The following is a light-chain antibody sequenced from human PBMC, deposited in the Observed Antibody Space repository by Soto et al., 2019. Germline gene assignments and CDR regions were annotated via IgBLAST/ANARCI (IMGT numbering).Light chain of an antibody. J-gene: IGLJ3*02. V-gene: IGLV2-14*01. CDR2: DVA. CDR3: TSYTTSDTQVV. CDR1: SSDVGGYKY. Sequence: QSALTQPASVSGSPGQSITISCTGTSSDVGGYKYVSWYQQHPGKAPKLMIYDVANRPSGVSNRFSGSTSGNTASLTISGLQADDEADYYCTSYTTSDTQVVFGGGTKLTVL.